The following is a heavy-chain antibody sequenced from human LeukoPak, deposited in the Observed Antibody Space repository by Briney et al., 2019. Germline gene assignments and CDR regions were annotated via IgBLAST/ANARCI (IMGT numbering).Heavy chain of an antibody. CDR2: ISPSGGEI. V-gene: IGHV3-23*01. CDR1: GFTFSTFA. D-gene: IGHD2-8*02. CDR3: ATYRQVLLPFES. Sequence: GGSLRLSCAGSGFTFSTFAMIWVRQPPGKGLEWVSSISPSGGEIHYADSVRGRFTIFRDNSKSTLSLQMNSLRAEDTAIYYCATYRQVLLPFESWGQGTLVTVSS. J-gene: IGHJ4*02.